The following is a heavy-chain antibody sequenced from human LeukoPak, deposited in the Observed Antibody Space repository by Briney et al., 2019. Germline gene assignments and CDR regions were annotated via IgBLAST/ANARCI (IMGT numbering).Heavy chain of an antibody. Sequence: GGSLRLSCAASGFTFSSYAMHWVRQAPGKGLEWVSSISSSSSYIYYADSVKGRFTISRDNARNSLYLQMNSLRAEDTAVYYCATSYSPSIAVAGTDAFDIWGQGTMVTVSS. CDR1: GFTFSSYA. D-gene: IGHD6-19*01. CDR3: ATSYSPSIAVAGTDAFDI. CDR2: ISSSSSYI. J-gene: IGHJ3*02. V-gene: IGHV3-21*01.